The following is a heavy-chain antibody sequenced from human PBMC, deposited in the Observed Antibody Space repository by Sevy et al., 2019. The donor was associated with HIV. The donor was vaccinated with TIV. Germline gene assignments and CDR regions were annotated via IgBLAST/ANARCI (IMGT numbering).Heavy chain of an antibody. V-gene: IGHV3-33*01. D-gene: IGHD3-22*01. J-gene: IGHJ4*02. Sequence: GGSLRLSCAASGFTFSNYGMHWVRQAPGKGLEWVAVIGNDGSNKYYADPVKGRFTISRDNSKNTLYLQMNSLRVEDTAVYFCARGGDFNDRSAKRDFDYWGQGTLVTVSS. CDR3: ARGGDFNDRSAKRDFDY. CDR1: GFTFSNYG. CDR2: IGNDGSNK.